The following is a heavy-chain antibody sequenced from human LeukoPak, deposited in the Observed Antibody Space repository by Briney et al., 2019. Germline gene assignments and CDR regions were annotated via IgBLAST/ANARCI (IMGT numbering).Heavy chain of an antibody. D-gene: IGHD3-3*01. CDR1: GGSISSGTYY. J-gene: IGHJ4*02. Sequence: KPSETLSLTCTVSGGSISSGTYYWGWIRQPPGKGLEWIGSIYNSGSTYYNPSLKSRVTISVDTSKNQFSLKLSSVTAADTAVYYCASYDSCSGYTYDHWGQGTLVTVTS. V-gene: IGHV4-39*01. CDR3: ASYDSCSGYTYDH. CDR2: IYNSGST.